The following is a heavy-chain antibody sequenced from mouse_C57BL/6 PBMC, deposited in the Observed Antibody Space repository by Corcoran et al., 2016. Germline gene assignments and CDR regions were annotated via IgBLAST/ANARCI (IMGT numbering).Heavy chain of an antibody. CDR2: INTYSGVP. V-gene: IGHV9-3*01. D-gene: IGHD1-1*01. CDR3: AKTTVVATSSYFDY. Sequence: QIQLVKSGPELKKPGETVKISCKASGYTFTTYGMSWVKQAPGKGLKWMGWINTYSGVPTYADDFKGRFAFSLETSASTAYLQINNLKNEDTATYFCAKTTVVATSSYFDYWGQGTTLTVSS. J-gene: IGHJ2*01. CDR1: GYTFTTYG.